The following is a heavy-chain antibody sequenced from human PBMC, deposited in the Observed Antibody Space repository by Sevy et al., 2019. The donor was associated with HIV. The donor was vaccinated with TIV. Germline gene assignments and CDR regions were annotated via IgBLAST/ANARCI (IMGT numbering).Heavy chain of an antibody. V-gene: IGHV3-23*01. Sequence: GGSLRLSCAASGFTFSSYALSWVRQAPGKGLEWVSAISGSGTTTYYADSVKGRFTISRDNSKNTLYLQMNSLRAEDTAVYYCGRAASATFYDYWGQGTLVTVS. CDR3: GRAASATFYDY. CDR2: ISGSGTTT. J-gene: IGHJ4*02. CDR1: GFTFSSYA. D-gene: IGHD2-15*01.